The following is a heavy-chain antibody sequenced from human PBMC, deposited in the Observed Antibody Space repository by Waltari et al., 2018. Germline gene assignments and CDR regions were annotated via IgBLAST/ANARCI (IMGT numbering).Heavy chain of an antibody. CDR1: GGSFSGYY. Sequence: QVQLQQWGAGLLKPSETLSLTCAAYGGSFSGYYWSWIRQPPGKGLEWIGEINHSGSTNANPSLNSRVTISVDTSKNQFSLKLSSVTAADTAVYYCARVCSSTSCPYYYGMDVWGQGTTVTVSS. CDR2: INHSGST. D-gene: IGHD2-2*01. J-gene: IGHJ6*02. V-gene: IGHV4-34*01. CDR3: ARVCSSTSCPYYYGMDV.